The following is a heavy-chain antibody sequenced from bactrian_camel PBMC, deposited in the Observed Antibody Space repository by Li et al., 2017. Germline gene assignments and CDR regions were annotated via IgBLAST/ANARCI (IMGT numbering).Heavy chain of an antibody. V-gene: IGHV3S40*01. Sequence: LVESGGGLVRPGGSLRLSCAASGFTFSSYAMSWVRQAPGKGLEWVSAINSGGGSTYYADSVKGRLTISRDNAKNTVYLQMNSLKREDTAVYYCVRRLWNSDYSFGYWGRGTQVTVS. CDR3: VRRLWNSDYSFGY. CDR2: INSGGGST. D-gene: IGHD4*01. J-gene: IGHJ6*01. CDR1: GFTFSSYA.